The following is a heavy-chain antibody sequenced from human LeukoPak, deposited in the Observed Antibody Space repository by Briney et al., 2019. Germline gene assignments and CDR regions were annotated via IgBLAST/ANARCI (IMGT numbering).Heavy chain of an antibody. V-gene: IGHV3-23*01. J-gene: IGHJ4*02. Sequence: PGGSLRLSCAASGFTFGSYAMSWVRQAPGKGLDWVSAIDGSGANTFYADSVKGRFTISRDNSKNTLYLQMNSLRAEDTALYFCVKRTVAGQFDYWGQGTLVTVSS. CDR3: VKRTVAGQFDY. CDR1: GFTFGSYA. CDR2: IDGSGANT. D-gene: IGHD6-19*01.